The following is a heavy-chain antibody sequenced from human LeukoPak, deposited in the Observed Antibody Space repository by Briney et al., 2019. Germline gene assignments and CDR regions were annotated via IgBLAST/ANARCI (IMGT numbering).Heavy chain of an antibody. CDR1: GYTFTGYY. V-gene: IGHV1-2*02. D-gene: IGHD6-13*01. Sequence: ASAKVSCKASGYTFTGYYMHWVRQAPGQGLEWMGWINPNSGGTNYAQKFQGRVTMTRDTSISTAYMELSRLRSDDTAVYYCARDNTGPGIAAAGTFDFDYWGQGTLVTVSS. J-gene: IGHJ4*02. CDR3: ARDNTGPGIAAAGTFDFDY. CDR2: INPNSGGT.